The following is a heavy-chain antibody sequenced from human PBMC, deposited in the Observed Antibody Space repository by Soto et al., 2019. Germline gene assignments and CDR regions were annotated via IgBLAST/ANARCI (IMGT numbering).Heavy chain of an antibody. V-gene: IGHV4-4*07. Sequence: SETLSLTCTVSGGSISSYYWSWIRQPAGKGLEWIGRIYTSGSTNYNPSLKSRVTMSVDTSKNQFSLKLSSVTAADTAVYYCAREAGTRAYNWFDPWGQGTLVTVSS. CDR2: IYTSGST. J-gene: IGHJ5*02. D-gene: IGHD6-13*01. CDR1: GGSISSYY. CDR3: AREAGTRAYNWFDP.